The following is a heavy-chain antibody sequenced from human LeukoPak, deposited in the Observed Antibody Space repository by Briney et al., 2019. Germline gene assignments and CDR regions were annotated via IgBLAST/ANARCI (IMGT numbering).Heavy chain of an antibody. V-gene: IGHV3-23*01. CDR2: ISGSGYST. D-gene: IGHD5-12*01. Sequence: SGGSLRLSCAASGFTVSSYAMSWVRQAPGKGLEWVSAISGSGYSTYYADSVKGRFTISRDNSKNTLYLQMNSLRAEDTAVYYCAKEAGYSGYDYPDYWGQGTLVTVSS. CDR1: GFTVSSYA. CDR3: AKEAGYSGYDYPDY. J-gene: IGHJ4*02.